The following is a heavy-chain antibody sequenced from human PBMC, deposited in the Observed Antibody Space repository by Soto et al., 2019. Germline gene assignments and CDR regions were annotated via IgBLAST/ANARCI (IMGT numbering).Heavy chain of an antibody. CDR1: GGTFSSYA. V-gene: IGHV1-69*01. Sequence: QVQLVQSGAEVKKPGSSVKVSCKASGGTFSSYAISWLLQAPGQGLEWLGGIIPIFGTANYAQKLQGRVTITADESTSTAYMELSSLRSEDTAVYYCARDHHLAAAASYYFDYWGQGTLVTVSS. J-gene: IGHJ4*02. CDR2: IIPIFGTA. D-gene: IGHD6-13*01. CDR3: ARDHHLAAAASYYFDY.